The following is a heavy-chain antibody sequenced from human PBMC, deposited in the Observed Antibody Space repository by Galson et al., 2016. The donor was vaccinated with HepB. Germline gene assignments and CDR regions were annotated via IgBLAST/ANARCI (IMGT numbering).Heavy chain of an antibody. CDR1: GVSISTSGRY. J-gene: IGHJ5*02. V-gene: IGHV4-31*03. Sequence: TLSLTCSVSGVSISTSGRYWTWVRQHPGQGLEWIGYISHSGSAYYNLSLKSRLTLSADTSKNQFSLKLSSVTTADTAVYYWARVNGGMSSWYKVDPWGQGTLVTVSS. CDR2: ISHSGSA. D-gene: IGHD6-13*01. CDR3: ARVNGGMSSWYKVDP.